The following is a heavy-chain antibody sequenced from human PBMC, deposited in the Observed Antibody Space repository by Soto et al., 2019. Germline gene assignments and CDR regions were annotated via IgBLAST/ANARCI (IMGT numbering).Heavy chain of an antibody. CDR2: IHNNGGST. CDR3: VKVPHSLRFYHY. CDR1: GFIFSNYA. Sequence: EVQLVESGGGLVQPGDSVRLSCSASGFIFSNYAMHWVRQAPGKGLEYVSNIHNNGGSTNYADSVKGRFTISRDNSENTLYLQMSRLRDDDTADYYCVKVPHSLRFYHYWGHGAPGTVSS. D-gene: IGHD3-16*01. J-gene: IGHJ4*01. V-gene: IGHV3-64D*08.